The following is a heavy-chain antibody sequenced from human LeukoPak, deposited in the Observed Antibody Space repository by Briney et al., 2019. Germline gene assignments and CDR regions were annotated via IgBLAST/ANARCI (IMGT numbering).Heavy chain of an antibody. CDR2: IYHSGST. D-gene: IGHD5-12*01. V-gene: IGHV4-4*07. J-gene: IGHJ4*02. CDR3: ARVLRGYSGYDPGYFDY. Sequence: SETLSLTCTVSDGSISSYYWSWIRQPAGKGLEWIGSIYHSGSTYYNPSLKSRVTISVDTSKNQFSLKLSSVTAADTAVYYCARVLRGYSGYDPGYFDYWGQGTLVTVSS. CDR1: DGSISSYY.